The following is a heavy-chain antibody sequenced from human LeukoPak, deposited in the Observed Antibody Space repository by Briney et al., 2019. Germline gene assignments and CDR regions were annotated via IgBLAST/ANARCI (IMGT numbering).Heavy chain of an antibody. CDR1: GDSVSSNSAA. Sequence: SQTLSLTCAISGDSVSSNSAAWNWIRQSPSRGLEWLGRTYYRSKWYNDYAVSVKSRITINPDTSKNQFSLQLNSVTPEDTAVYYGARGGYYDFWSGYSNWFDPWGQGTLVTVSS. J-gene: IGHJ5*02. CDR3: ARGGYYDFWSGYSNWFDP. V-gene: IGHV6-1*01. CDR2: TYYRSKWYN. D-gene: IGHD3-3*01.